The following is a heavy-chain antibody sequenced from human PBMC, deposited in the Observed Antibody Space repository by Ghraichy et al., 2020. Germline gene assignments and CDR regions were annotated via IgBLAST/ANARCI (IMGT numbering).Heavy chain of an antibody. D-gene: IGHD7-27*01. Sequence: ASVKVSCTASGYTFTTFDINWVRQSAGQGLEWLGWMSPDSGNTGYAQSFQGRLTMTRATSINTAYMELSGLSSEDTGIYYCTKNQPLTGDFDDWGQGTLVTVSS. CDR2: MSPDSGNT. CDR3: TKNQPLTGDFDD. J-gene: IGHJ4*02. V-gene: IGHV1-8*02. CDR1: GYTFTTFD.